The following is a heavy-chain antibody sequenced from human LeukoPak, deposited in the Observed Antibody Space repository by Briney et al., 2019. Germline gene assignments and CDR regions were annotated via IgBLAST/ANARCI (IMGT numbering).Heavy chain of an antibody. CDR2: ISSSTTTM. CDR3: ARGRHYYDSSVNRGADY. D-gene: IGHD3-22*01. Sequence: GGSLRLSCAASGFSFYTYSLDWVRQAPGKGLEWVSYISSSTTTMLYADSVKGRFTISRDNAKNSLYLQMDSLRAEDTAVYYCARGRHYYDSSVNRGADYWGQGTLVTVSS. CDR1: GFSFYTYS. V-gene: IGHV3-48*01. J-gene: IGHJ4*02.